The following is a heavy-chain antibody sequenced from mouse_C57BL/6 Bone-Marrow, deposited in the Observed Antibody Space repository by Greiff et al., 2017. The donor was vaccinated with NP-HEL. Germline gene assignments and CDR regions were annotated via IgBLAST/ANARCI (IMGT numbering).Heavy chain of an antibody. CDR3: ARRSITTVVASPDY. CDR2: IDPSDSYT. V-gene: IGHV1-50*01. J-gene: IGHJ2*01. Sequence: QVQLQQPGAELVKPGASVKLSCKASGYTFTSYWMQWVKQRPGQGLEWIGEIDPSDSYTNYNQKFKGKATLTVDTSSSTAYMQLSSLTSEDSAVYYCARRSITTVVASPDYWGQGTTLTVSA. D-gene: IGHD1-1*01. CDR1: GYTFTSYW.